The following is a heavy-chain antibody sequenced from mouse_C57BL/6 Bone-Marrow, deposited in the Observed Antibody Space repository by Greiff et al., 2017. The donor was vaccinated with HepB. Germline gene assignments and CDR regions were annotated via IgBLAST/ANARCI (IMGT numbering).Heavy chain of an antibody. CDR2: ISDGGSYT. V-gene: IGHV5-4*03. Sequence: EVKLMESGGGLVKPGGSLKLSCAASGFTFSSYAMSWVRQTPEKRLEWVATISDGGSYTYYPDNVKGRFTISRDNAKNNLYLQMSHLKSEDTAMYYCARGDGYAYWGQGTTLTVSS. D-gene: IGHD2-2*01. CDR3: ARGDGYAY. J-gene: IGHJ2*01. CDR1: GFTFSSYA.